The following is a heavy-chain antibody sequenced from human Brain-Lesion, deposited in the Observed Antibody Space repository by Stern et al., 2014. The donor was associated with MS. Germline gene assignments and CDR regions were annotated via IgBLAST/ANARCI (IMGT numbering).Heavy chain of an antibody. D-gene: IGHD2-15*01. CDR3: ARMREYCSGGICFAGYYDS. Sequence: QVPLRESGPVLVKPTETLTLTCSVSGFSLSNAAMGVSWIRQPQGKALECLAHIFSTGETAYSTSLKSRLTISKDTSRSQVVLTMTNMDPVDTATYYCARMREYCSGGICFAGYYDSWGQGTLVTVSS. J-gene: IGHJ4*02. CDR1: GFSLSNAAMG. V-gene: IGHV2-26*01. CDR2: IFSTGET.